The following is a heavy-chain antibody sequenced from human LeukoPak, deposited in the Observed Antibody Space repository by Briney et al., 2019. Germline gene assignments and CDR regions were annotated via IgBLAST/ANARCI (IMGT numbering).Heavy chain of an antibody. CDR3: TRDPPFDPPGDGYFDL. V-gene: IGHV3-7*01. CDR2: INEGGSQK. Sequence: GGSLRLSCAASGFTFSTHWMRWVRQAPGKGREWVANINEGGSQKYYVDSVKGRFTISRDNAKNSVYLQMNRLRAEDTAVYYCTRDPPFDPPGDGYFDLWGRGTLVTVSS. CDR1: GFTFSTHW. D-gene: IGHD3-10*01. J-gene: IGHJ2*01.